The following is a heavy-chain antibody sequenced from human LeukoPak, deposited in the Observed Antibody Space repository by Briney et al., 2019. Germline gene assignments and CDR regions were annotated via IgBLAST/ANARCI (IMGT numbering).Heavy chain of an antibody. Sequence: ASVEVSCKASGYTFTGYYMHWVRQAPGQGLEWMGWINPNSGGTNYAQKFQGRVTMTRDTSISTAYMELSRLRSDDTAVYYCARRRASGSYIDYWGQGTLVTVSS. CDR1: GYTFTGYY. CDR2: INPNSGGT. V-gene: IGHV1-2*02. CDR3: ARRRASGSYIDY. D-gene: IGHD1-26*01. J-gene: IGHJ4*02.